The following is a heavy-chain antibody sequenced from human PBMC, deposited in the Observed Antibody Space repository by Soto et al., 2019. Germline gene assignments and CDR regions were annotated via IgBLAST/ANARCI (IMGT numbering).Heavy chain of an antibody. CDR3: AKKGLGSLATYCTTGDCHYAFDV. J-gene: IGHJ3*01. CDR2: ISGGGDAT. V-gene: IGHV3-23*01. CDR1: GLPFYTYA. Sequence: EVQLLESGGGLFRPGGSLRPPCAASGLPFYTYAMTWFRQAPGKGLGWVSTISGGGDATYNADSVKGRSTISRDNSRNTVYLQMNSLRAEDTAVYYCAKKGLGSLATYCTTGDCHYAFDVWGQGTLVTVSS. D-gene: IGHD2-8*01.